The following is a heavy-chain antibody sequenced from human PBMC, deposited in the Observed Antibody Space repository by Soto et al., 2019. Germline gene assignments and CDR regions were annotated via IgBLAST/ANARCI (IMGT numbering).Heavy chain of an antibody. CDR1: GGSFSGYY. D-gene: IGHD3-3*01. CDR2: INHSGST. Sequence: SQTLSLTCAVYGGSFSGYYWSWIRQPPGKGLEWIGEINHSGSTNYNPSLKSRVTISVDTSKNQFSLKLSSVTAADTAVYYCARDYSYYDFWSGYPGSRIYYYYMDVWGKGTTVTVSS. J-gene: IGHJ6*03. V-gene: IGHV4-34*01. CDR3: ARDYSYYDFWSGYPGSRIYYYYMDV.